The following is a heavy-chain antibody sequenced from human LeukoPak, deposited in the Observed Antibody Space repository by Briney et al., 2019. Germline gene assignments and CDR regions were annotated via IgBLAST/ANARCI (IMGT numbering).Heavy chain of an antibody. V-gene: IGHV4-59*01. D-gene: IGHD5-18*01. CDR1: GGSISSYY. CDR2: MYDSGTP. Sequence: PSETLSLTCTVSGGSISSYYWTWIRQPPGKGLEWIGYMYDSGTPKNNPSLKGRVTISIDMSKNQFSLKLSSVTTADTAVYYCARGRYTSGFLPFDYWGQGALVTVSS. CDR3: ARGRYTSGFLPFDY. J-gene: IGHJ4*02.